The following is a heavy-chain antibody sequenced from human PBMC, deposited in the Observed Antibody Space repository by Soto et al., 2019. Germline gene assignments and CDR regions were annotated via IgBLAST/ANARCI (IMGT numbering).Heavy chain of an antibody. J-gene: IGHJ4*02. V-gene: IGHV1-24*01. Sequence: ALGKVSCKVSGYTITELSMHWVRKTHGKGLEWMGGFDPEDGETIYAQKFQGRVTMTEDTSTDTAYMELSSLRSEDTAVYYCATDKRWLRSSFDYWGQGTLVTVSS. CDR2: FDPEDGET. D-gene: IGHD5-12*01. CDR1: GYTITELS. CDR3: ATDKRWLRSSFDY.